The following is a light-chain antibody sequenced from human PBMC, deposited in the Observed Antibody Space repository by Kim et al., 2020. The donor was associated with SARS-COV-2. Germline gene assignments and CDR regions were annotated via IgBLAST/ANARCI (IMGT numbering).Light chain of an antibody. Sequence: SLSPGERATLSCRASQSISIYLAWYQQKPGQAPRVIIYDASNRAAGIPTRFSGSGSGTDFTLTISSPEPEDFAVYYCQQRNSWPTFGQGTKVDIK. CDR2: DAS. J-gene: IGKJ1*01. V-gene: IGKV3-11*01. CDR1: QSISIY. CDR3: QQRNSWPT.